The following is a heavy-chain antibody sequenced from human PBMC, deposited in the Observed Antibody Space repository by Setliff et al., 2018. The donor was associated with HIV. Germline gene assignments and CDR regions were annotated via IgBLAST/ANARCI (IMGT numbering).Heavy chain of an antibody. CDR1: GYTFPSFY. J-gene: IGHJ4*02. D-gene: IGHD3-16*02. V-gene: IGHV1-46*01. CDR2: INPTSGNT. Sequence: GASVKVSCKASGYTFPSFYVHWVRQAPGQGLEWMGIINPTSGNTTYAQNFQGRVTLTRDTSTSTVYMELSRLKSEDTAVYYCARARYYDYIWGSYPHFDYWGQGTLVTVSS. CDR3: ARARYYDYIWGSYPHFDY.